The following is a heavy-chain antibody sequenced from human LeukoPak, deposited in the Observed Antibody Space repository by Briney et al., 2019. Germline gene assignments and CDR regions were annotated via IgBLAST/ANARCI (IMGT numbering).Heavy chain of an antibody. CDR1: GFTFDDYG. CDR2: INWNGGSI. J-gene: IGHJ4*02. CDR3: ATLTYSGSYYFDY. Sequence: GGSLRLSCAASGFTFDDYGMSWVRQTPGKGLEWISGINWNGGSINHADSVRGRFTIPRDNAKNSLYLQMNGLRAEDTALYYCATLTYSGSYYFDYWGQGTLVTVSS. V-gene: IGHV3-20*04. D-gene: IGHD1-26*01.